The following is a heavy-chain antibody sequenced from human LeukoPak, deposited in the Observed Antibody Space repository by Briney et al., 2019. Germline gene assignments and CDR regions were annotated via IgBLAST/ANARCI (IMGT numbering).Heavy chain of an antibody. V-gene: IGHV3-7*01. CDR3: ARDPDYGDYEWDY. D-gene: IGHD4-17*01. CDR2: IKQDGSEK. Sequence: GGSLRLSCAASGFTFSSYWMSWVRQAPGKGLEWVANIKQDGSEKYYVDSVKGRFTISRDYAKNSLYLQMNSLRAEDTAVYYCARDPDYGDYEWDYWGQGTLVTVSS. CDR1: GFTFSSYW. J-gene: IGHJ4*02.